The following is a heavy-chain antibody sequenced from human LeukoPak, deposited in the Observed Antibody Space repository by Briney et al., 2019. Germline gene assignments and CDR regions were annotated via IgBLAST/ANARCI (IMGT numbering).Heavy chain of an antibody. V-gene: IGHV4-4*07. D-gene: IGHD4-17*01. Sequence: SETLSLTCTVSGGSISSYYWSWIRQPAGKGLEWIGRIYTSGSTNYNPSLKSRVTMSVDTSKNQFSLKLRSVTAADTAVYYCAGYGDSYEDAFDIWGQGTMVTVSS. CDR3: AGYGDSYEDAFDI. J-gene: IGHJ3*02. CDR1: GGSISSYY. CDR2: IYTSGST.